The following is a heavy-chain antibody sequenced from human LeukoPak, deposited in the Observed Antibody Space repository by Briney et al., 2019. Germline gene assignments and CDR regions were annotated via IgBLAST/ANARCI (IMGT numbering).Heavy chain of an antibody. J-gene: IGHJ4*02. D-gene: IGHD6-19*01. Sequence: AGSLRPSCAASGFSFSSYAMSWVRQAPGKGLQWVSAISGRGGSTYYADSVKGRFTISRDNSKNTLYLQMNSLRAEDTALYYCAKDRVYSSGWSEFDYCGQRTLVTVSS. V-gene: IGHV3-23*01. CDR3: AKDRVYSSGWSEFDY. CDR2: ISGRGGST. CDR1: GFSFSSYA.